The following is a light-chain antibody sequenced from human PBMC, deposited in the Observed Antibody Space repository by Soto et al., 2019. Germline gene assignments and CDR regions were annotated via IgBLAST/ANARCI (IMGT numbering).Light chain of an antibody. CDR1: QSVSSN. CDR2: GAS. CDR3: QQYYNWPPIT. Sequence: EIVMTQSPATLSVSPGERATLYCRASQSVSSNLAWYQQKTGQAPRLLIYGASTRATGIPARFSGSGSGTEFTLTISSLQSEDVAVYYCQQYYNWPPITFGQGTRREIK. J-gene: IGKJ5*01. V-gene: IGKV3D-15*01.